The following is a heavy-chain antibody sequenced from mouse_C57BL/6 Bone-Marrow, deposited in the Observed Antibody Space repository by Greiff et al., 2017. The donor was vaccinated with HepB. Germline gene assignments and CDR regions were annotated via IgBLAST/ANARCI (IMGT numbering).Heavy chain of an antibody. CDR1: GFTFSSYA. V-gene: IGHV5-4*01. D-gene: IGHD2-1*01. CDR2: ISDGGSYT. Sequence: EVQRVESGGGLVKPGGSLKLSCAASGFTFSSYAMSWVRQTPEKRLEWVATISDGGSYTYYPDNVKGRFTISRDNAKNNLYLQMSHLKSEDTAMYYCARDTFYGNGFDYWGQGTTLTVSS. J-gene: IGHJ2*01. CDR3: ARDTFYGNGFDY.